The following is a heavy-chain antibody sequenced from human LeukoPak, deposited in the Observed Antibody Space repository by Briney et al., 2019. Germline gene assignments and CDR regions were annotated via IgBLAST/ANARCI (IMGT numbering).Heavy chain of an antibody. J-gene: IGHJ5*02. D-gene: IGHD1-26*01. CDR2: INHSGST. CDR3: ARRGYSGNRWFDP. Sequence: SETLSLTCAVYGGSCSGYYWSWIRQPPGKGLEWIGEINHSGSTNYNPSLKSRVTISVDTSKNQFSLKLSSVTAADTAVYCCARRGYSGNRWFDPWGQGTLVTASS. CDR1: GGSCSGYY. V-gene: IGHV4-34*01.